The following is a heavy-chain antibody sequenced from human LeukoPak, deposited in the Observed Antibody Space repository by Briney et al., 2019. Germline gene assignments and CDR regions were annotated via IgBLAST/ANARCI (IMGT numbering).Heavy chain of an antibody. CDR3: ARDRGIVVVPAAPDAFDI. Sequence: SETLSLTCTVSGGSISSGGYYWSWIRQHPGKGLEWIGYIYYSGSTYYNPSLKSRVTISVDTSKNQFSLKLSSVTAADTAVYYCARDRGIVVVPAAPDAFDIWGQGTMVTVSS. V-gene: IGHV4-31*03. D-gene: IGHD2-2*01. CDR2: IYYSGST. CDR1: GGSISSGGYY. J-gene: IGHJ3*02.